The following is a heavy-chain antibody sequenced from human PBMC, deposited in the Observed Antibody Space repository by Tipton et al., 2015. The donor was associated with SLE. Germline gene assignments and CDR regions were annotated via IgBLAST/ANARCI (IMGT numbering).Heavy chain of an antibody. CDR1: GYSISSGGYY. D-gene: IGHD5/OR15-5a*01. V-gene: IGHV4-31*11. CDR2: IYYSGST. Sequence: TLSLTCAVSGYSISSGGYYWSWIRQHPGKGLEWIGYIYYSGSTYYNPSLKSRVTISVDTSKNQFSLKLSSVTAADTAVYYCARDLRFFGLDYWGQGTLVTVSS. J-gene: IGHJ4*02. CDR3: ARDLRFFGLDY.